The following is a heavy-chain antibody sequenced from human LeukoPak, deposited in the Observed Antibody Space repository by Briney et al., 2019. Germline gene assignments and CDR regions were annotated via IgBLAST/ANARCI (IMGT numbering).Heavy chain of an antibody. CDR2: IGSSSSPI. D-gene: IGHD4-23*01. CDR3: ARAPTDGGFDY. CDR1: GFTFSSHS. J-gene: IGHJ4*02. V-gene: IGHV3-21*05. Sequence: GGSLRLSCAASGFTFSSHSMSWLRHAPGKGLEWISFIGSSSSPIQYADSVKGRFTISRDNAKNSLYLQMNSLRAEDTAVYYCARAPTDGGFDYWGQGTLVTVSS.